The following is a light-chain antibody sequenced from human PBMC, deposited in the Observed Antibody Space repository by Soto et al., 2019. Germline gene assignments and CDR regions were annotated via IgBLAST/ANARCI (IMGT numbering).Light chain of an antibody. V-gene: IGLV2-14*01. CDR3: SSYTSSNTLDVV. J-gene: IGLJ2*01. Sequence: QSVMTQPPSVSAAPGQKVTISCTGTSSDVGGHNYVSWYQQHPGKAPKLMIYEVSNRPSGVSNRFSGSKSGNTASLTISGLQTEDEADYYCSSYTSSNTLDVVFGGGTKLTVL. CDR2: EVS. CDR1: SSDVGGHNY.